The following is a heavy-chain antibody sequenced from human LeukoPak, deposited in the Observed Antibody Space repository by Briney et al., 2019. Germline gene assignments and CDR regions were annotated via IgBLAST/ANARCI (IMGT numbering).Heavy chain of an antibody. D-gene: IGHD3-9*01. CDR2: ISAYNGNT. Sequence: GASVKVSCKASGYTFTSYGISWVRQAPGQGLEWMGWISAYNGNTNYAQKLQGRVTMTTDTSTSTAYMELRSLRSDDTAVYYCARSYCDILTGYYPFDYWGQGTLVTVSS. V-gene: IGHV1-18*01. CDR1: GYTFTSYG. J-gene: IGHJ4*02. CDR3: ARSYCDILTGYYPFDY.